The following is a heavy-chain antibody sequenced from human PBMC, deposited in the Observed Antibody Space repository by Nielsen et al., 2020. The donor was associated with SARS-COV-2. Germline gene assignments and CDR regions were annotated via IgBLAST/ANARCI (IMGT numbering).Heavy chain of an antibody. CDR2: FDPEDEKT. V-gene: IGHV1-24*01. CDR3: ATGTSGSPYYYGMDV. Sequence: ASVKVSCKVSGYTLTELSMHWVRQAPGQGLEWMGCFDPEDEKTIYALKFQGRVTMTEDKFTDTAYMELSSLRSEDTAVYYCATGTSGSPYYYGMDVWGQGTTITVSS. J-gene: IGHJ6*02. D-gene: IGHD3-10*01. CDR1: GYTLTELS.